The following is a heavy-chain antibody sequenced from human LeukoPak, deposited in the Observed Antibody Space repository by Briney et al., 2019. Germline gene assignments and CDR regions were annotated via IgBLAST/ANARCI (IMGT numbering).Heavy chain of an antibody. D-gene: IGHD1-26*01. Sequence: GGSLRLSCAASGFTFSSYSMNWVRQAPGKGLEWVSYISSSSSTIYYADSVKGRFTISRDNAKNSLYLQMNSLRAEDTAVYYCARSSGSPWYYYYMDVWGKGTTVTVSS. CDR1: GFTFSSYS. V-gene: IGHV3-48*01. CDR2: ISSSSSTI. CDR3: ARSSGSPWYYYYMDV. J-gene: IGHJ6*03.